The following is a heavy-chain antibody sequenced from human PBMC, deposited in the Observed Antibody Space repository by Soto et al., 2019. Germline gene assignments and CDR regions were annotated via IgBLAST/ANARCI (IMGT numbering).Heavy chain of an antibody. J-gene: IGHJ4*02. V-gene: IGHV4-4*07. CDR1: GGSINTFY. CDR3: AREGSYSAYNFAHGIQLWSFDF. D-gene: IGHD5-12*01. CDR2: IFSSGST. Sequence: PSETLSLTCTVSGGSINTFYWSWVRQPAGKGLEWIGRIFSSGSTSFNPSLESRVAMSVDTSKNHFSLNLSSVTAADRAVYYCAREGSYSAYNFAHGIQLWSFDFWGQGDLVTV.